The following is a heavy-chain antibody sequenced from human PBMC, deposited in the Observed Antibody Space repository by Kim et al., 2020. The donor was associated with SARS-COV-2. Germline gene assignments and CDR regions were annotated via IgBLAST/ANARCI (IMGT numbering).Heavy chain of an antibody. CDR3: ARDRDGSGNYYDP. D-gene: IGHD3-10*01. Sequence: YADSVKGRFTNSRDNSKNTVYLQMNSLRVEDTAVYYCARDRDGSGNYYDPWGQGTLVTVSS. V-gene: IGHV3-30*01. J-gene: IGHJ5*02.